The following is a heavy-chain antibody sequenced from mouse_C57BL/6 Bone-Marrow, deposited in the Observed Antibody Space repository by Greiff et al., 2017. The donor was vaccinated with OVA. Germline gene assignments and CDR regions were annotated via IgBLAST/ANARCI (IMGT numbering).Heavy chain of an antibody. CDR1: GYTFTSYW. CDR3: ARGAY. J-gene: IGHJ3*01. V-gene: IGHV1-59*01. Sequence: VQLQQPGAELVRPGTSVKLSCKASGYTFTSYWMHWVKQRPGQGLEWIGVIDPSDSYTNYNQKFKVKATLTVDTSSSTAYMQLSSLTSEDSAVYYCARGAYWGQGTLVTVSA. CDR2: IDPSDSYT.